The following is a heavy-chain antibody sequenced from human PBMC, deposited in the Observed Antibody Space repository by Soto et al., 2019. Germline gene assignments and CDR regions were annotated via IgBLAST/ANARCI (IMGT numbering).Heavy chain of an antibody. J-gene: IGHJ6*02. Sequence: QVQLVESGGGVVQPGRSLRLSCAASGFTFSTYSIHWVRQAPGRGLVWVALISYDGSTKYYADSVKGRFTISRDNSKKTLFLQMNSLRGEDTAVYYCARDSRMDVWGQGTTVTVSS. CDR2: ISYDGSTK. CDR1: GFTFSTYS. V-gene: IGHV3-30-3*01. CDR3: ARDSRMDV.